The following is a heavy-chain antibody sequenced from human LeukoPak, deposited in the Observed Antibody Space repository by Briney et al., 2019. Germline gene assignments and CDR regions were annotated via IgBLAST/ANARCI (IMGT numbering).Heavy chain of an antibody. CDR2: IYYSGST. Sequence: SETLSLTCTVSGGSISSSSYYWGWIRQPPGKGLEWIGSIYYSGSTYYNPSLKSRVTISVDTSKNQFSLKLSSVTAADMAVYYCARPADYGDPDDAFDIWGQGTMVTVSS. CDR3: ARPADYGDPDDAFDI. CDR1: GGSISSSSYY. V-gene: IGHV4-39*01. J-gene: IGHJ3*02. D-gene: IGHD4-17*01.